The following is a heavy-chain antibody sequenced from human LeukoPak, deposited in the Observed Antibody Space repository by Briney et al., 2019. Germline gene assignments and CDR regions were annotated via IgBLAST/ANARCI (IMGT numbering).Heavy chain of an antibody. J-gene: IGHJ6*03. V-gene: IGHV1-18*01. CDR1: GYTFTSYG. CDR2: ISAYNGNT. D-gene: IGHD3-22*01. Sequence: GASVKVSCKASGYTFTSYGISWVRQAPGHGLEWMGWISAYNGNTNYAQKLQGRVTMTTDTSTSTAYMELRSLRSDDTAVYYCARAPYYYDSSGYYYVLKQDYYYYYMDVWGKGTTVTISS. CDR3: ARAPYYYDSSGYYYVLKQDYYYYYMDV.